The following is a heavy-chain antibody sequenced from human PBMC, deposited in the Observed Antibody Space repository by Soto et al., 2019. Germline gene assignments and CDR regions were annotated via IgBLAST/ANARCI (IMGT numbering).Heavy chain of an antibody. V-gene: IGHV4-34*01. CDR2: INHSGST. Sequence: QVQLQQWGAGLLKPSETLSLTCAVYGGSFSGYYWSWIRQPPGKGLEWIGEINHSGSTNYNPSLKSRVTISVDTSKNQFSLKLSSMTAADTAVYYCARRRSRWYGYFDYWGQGTLVTVSS. D-gene: IGHD6-13*01. CDR3: ARRRSRWYGYFDY. J-gene: IGHJ4*02. CDR1: GGSFSGYY.